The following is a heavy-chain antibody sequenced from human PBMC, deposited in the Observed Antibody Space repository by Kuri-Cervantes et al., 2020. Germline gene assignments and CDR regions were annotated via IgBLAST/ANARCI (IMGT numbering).Heavy chain of an antibody. CDR1: GFTFDDYG. D-gene: IGHD6-13*01. CDR2: INWNGGST. CDR3: ARDVFVGSWKKNYYYGMDV. Sequence: GESLKISCAASGFTFDDYGMSWVRQAPGKGLEWVSGINWNGGSTGYADSVKGRFTISRDNAKNSLYLQMNSLRAEDTALYHCARDVFVGSWKKNYYYGMDVWGQGTTVTVSS. V-gene: IGHV3-20*01. J-gene: IGHJ6*02.